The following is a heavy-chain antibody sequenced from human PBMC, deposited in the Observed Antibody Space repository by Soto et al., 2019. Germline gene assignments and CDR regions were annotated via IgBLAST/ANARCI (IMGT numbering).Heavy chain of an antibody. V-gene: IGHV1-3*01. CDR1: GYTFTSYA. CDR2: INAGNGNT. J-gene: IGHJ6*02. D-gene: IGHD3-22*01. Sequence: ASVKVSCKASGYTFTSYAMHWVRQAPGQRLEWMGWINAGNGNTKYSQKFQGRVTITRDTSASTAYMELSSLRSEDTAVYYCAREGNYYDSSGYYVKTDYYYGMDVWGQGTTVTVSS. CDR3: AREGNYYDSSGYYVKTDYYYGMDV.